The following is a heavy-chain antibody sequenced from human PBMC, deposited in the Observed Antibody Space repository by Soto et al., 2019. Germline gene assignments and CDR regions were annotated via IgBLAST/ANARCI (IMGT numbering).Heavy chain of an antibody. CDR3: AREDSIIIPAVSDF. Sequence: GGSLRLSCTVSGFAFNNYGINWVRQAPGKGLEWVSSISKSDYTYYSDSVKGRFTISRDNAKNSVSLQMNTLRVEDTAVYYCAREDSIIIPAVSDFWGQGTLVTAPQ. CDR2: ISKSDYT. J-gene: IGHJ4*02. V-gene: IGHV3-21*01. D-gene: IGHD2-2*01. CDR1: GFAFNNYG.